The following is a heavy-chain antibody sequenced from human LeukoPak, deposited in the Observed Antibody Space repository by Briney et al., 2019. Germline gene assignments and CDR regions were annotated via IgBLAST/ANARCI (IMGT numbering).Heavy chain of an antibody. V-gene: IGHV5-51*01. D-gene: IGHD6-13*01. J-gene: IGHJ4*02. CDR2: IYPGDSDT. Sequence: GESLKISCKGSGYSFTSYWIGWVGQMPGKGLEWMGFIYPGDSDTIYSPSFQGQVTISADKSISTAYLQWSSLKASDTAMYYCARSSGMDYFDYWGQGTLVTVSS. CDR1: GYSFTSYW. CDR3: ARSSGMDYFDY.